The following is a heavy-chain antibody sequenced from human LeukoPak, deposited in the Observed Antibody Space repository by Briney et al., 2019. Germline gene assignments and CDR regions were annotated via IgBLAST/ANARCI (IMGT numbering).Heavy chain of an antibody. J-gene: IGHJ4*02. V-gene: IGHV1-2*02. D-gene: IGHD2-2*01. CDR2: MNLNSGDT. CDR3: ARVPVPAPRRGLYFDY. Sequence: VASVKVSCKASGYTFTGYYMHWVRQAPGQGLEWMGWMNLNSGDTYYAQNFQGRFSITSDTSKSTTYMDLASLAPEDTAVYYCARVPVPAPRRGLYFDYWGQGTLITVSS. CDR1: GYTFTGYY.